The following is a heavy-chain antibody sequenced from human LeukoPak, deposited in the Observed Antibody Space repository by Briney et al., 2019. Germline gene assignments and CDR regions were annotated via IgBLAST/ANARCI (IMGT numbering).Heavy chain of an antibody. CDR3: AKNNAWFVYYYSMDV. CDR2: ITGSGDSGDRT. Sequence: GGSLRLSCAASEFTFSSYAMNWVRQAPGKGLEWVSAITGSGDSGDRTYYADSVKGRFTISRDNSKNTLYLQMDSLRADDTAVYHCAKNNAWFVYYYSMDVWGQGTTVTVSS. J-gene: IGHJ6*02. V-gene: IGHV3-23*01. CDR1: EFTFSSYA. D-gene: IGHD3-10*01.